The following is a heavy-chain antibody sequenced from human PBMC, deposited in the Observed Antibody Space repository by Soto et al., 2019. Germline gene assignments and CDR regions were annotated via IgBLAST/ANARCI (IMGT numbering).Heavy chain of an antibody. D-gene: IGHD2-21*02. CDR1: GGTFSNYA. J-gene: IGHJ6*02. Sequence: GASVKVSCKASGGTFSNYAMAWVRQAPGQGLEWMGGLILPFGTTNYAQKFQGRVTITANASMTTAYMELSGLRSEDTAVYYCARGQSVTRYYYYGMDVWGQGTTVTVSS. CDR2: LILPFGTT. CDR3: ARGQSVTRYYYYGMDV. V-gene: IGHV1-69*13.